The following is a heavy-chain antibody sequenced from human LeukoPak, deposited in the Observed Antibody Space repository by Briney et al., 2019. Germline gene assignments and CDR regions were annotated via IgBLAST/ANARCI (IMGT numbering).Heavy chain of an antibody. Sequence: GGSLRLSCEASGFTFSSYAMSWVRQAPGKGLEWVSAISGSGGSIYYADSVKGRFTISRDNSKNTLYLQMNSLRAEDTAVYYCAKFTMVRGAIDYWGQGTLVTVSS. D-gene: IGHD3-10*01. CDR2: ISGSGGSI. CDR3: AKFTMVRGAIDY. J-gene: IGHJ4*02. V-gene: IGHV3-23*01. CDR1: GFTFSSYA.